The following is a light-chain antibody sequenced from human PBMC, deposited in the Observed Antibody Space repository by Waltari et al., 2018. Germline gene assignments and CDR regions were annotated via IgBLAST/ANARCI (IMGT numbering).Light chain of an antibody. CDR3: QQRRNLPLT. V-gene: IGKV3-11*01. CDR1: QSVGTY. Sequence: EIVLTQSPAILSFSPGERATLSCRTSQSVGTYLAWYQQRPGQAPRLLIYDASYRATGIPARFSGSGSETDFTLTISSLQPEDFAVYYCQQRRNLPLTFGGGTRVEI. J-gene: IGKJ4*01. CDR2: DAS.